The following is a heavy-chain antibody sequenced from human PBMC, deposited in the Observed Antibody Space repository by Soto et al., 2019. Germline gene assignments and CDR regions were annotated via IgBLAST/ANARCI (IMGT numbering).Heavy chain of an antibody. D-gene: IGHD3-22*01. Sequence: SAPLSLTCSVSSGSISTNSYLWGWIRQPPGKGLEWIGAILYSGDTYYSESLKSRVTMSVDTAKNQFSLKLNSVTAADTAVYYCARQGRNTKIVILRHYATDFWGQGTAVTVSS. CDR2: ILYSGDT. CDR3: ARQGRNTKIVILRHYATDF. CDR1: SGSISTNSYL. J-gene: IGHJ6*02. V-gene: IGHV4-39*01.